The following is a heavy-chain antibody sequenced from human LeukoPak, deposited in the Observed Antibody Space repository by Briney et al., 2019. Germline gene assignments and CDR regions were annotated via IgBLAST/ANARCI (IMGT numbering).Heavy chain of an antibody. D-gene: IGHD3-22*01. J-gene: IGHJ5*02. CDR3: ARVVLVGVAYDGGRWFDP. CDR2: INPSGGST. CDR1: GYTFTSYY. V-gene: IGHV1-46*01. Sequence: ASVKVSCKASGYTFTSYYMHWVRQAPGQGLEWMGIINPSGGSTSYAQKFQGRVTITADESTSTAYMELSSLRSEDTAVYYCARVVLVGVAYDGGRWFDPWGQGTLVTVSS.